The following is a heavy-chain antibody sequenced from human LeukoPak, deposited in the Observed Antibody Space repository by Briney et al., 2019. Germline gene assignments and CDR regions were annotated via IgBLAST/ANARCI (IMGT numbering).Heavy chain of an antibody. V-gene: IGHV4-59*12. CDR1: GGSISSYY. J-gene: IGHJ4*02. CDR2: IYYSGST. D-gene: IGHD5-18*01. CDR3: ARLGYSYGYGY. Sequence: PSETLSLTCTVSGGSISSYYWSWIRQPPGKGLEWIGYIYYSGSTNYNPSLKSRVTISVDTSKNQFSLKLSSVTAADTAVYYCARLGYSYGYGYRGQGTLVTVSS.